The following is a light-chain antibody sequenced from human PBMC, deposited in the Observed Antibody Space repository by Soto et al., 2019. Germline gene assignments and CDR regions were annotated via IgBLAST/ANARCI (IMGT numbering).Light chain of an antibody. J-gene: IGKJ4*01. Sequence: DVQMTQSPSSVSALVGDRVAITCRASHDIARWLAWYQQQPGKAPRLLIYAASSLQSGVPTRFSGSGSGTDFTLTITNLQPEDSAVYYCQQVKGFPLTFGGGTKVDIK. V-gene: IGKV1-12*01. CDR2: AAS. CDR1: HDIARW. CDR3: QQVKGFPLT.